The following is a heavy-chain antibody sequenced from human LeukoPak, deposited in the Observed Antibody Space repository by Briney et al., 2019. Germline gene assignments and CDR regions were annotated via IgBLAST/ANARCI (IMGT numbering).Heavy chain of an antibody. CDR1: GFTFSSYG. J-gene: IGHJ4*02. CDR2: ISYDGSNK. V-gene: IGHV3-30*18. CDR3: AKGRYFAVAGTFDY. Sequence: GGSLRLSCAASGFTFSSYGMHWVRQAPGKGLEWVAVISYDGSNKYYADSVKGRFTISRDNSKNTLYLQMNSLRAEDTAVYYCAKGRYFAVAGTFDYWGQGTLVTVSS. D-gene: IGHD6-19*01.